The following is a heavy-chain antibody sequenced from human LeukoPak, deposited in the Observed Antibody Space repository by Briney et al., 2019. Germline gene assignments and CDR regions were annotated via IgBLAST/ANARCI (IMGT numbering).Heavy chain of an antibody. CDR2: IYSGGST. J-gene: IGHJ3*02. V-gene: IGHV3-53*01. D-gene: IGHD6-19*01. CDR3: AKAYSSGWYDAFDI. Sequence: GGSLRLSCAASGLTVSSNYMSWVRQAPGKGPEWLSVIYSGGSTYYADSVKGRFTISRDNSKNTLYLQMNSLRAEDTAVYYCAKAYSSGWYDAFDIWGQGTMVTVSS. CDR1: GLTVSSNY.